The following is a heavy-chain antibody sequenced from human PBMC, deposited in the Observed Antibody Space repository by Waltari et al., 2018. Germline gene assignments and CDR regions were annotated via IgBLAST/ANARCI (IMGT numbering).Heavy chain of an antibody. D-gene: IGHD3-10*01. CDR3: ATELLWFRELSPFDY. V-gene: IGHV1-3*03. CDR2: INAGDGNT. Sequence: QVQLVQSGAEVKKPGASVKISCKASGYTFNRFAIHWVRQAPGQRLEWMGWINAGDGNTKYPQEFQGRVTITRDTSARTAYMELSGLRSEDMAVYYCATELLWFRELSPFDYWGQGTLVTVSS. CDR1: GYTFNRFA. J-gene: IGHJ4*02.